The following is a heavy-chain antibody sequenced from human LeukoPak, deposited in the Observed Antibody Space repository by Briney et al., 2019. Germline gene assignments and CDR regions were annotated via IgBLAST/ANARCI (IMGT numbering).Heavy chain of an antibody. J-gene: IGHJ4*02. Sequence: SGGSLRLSCTASGFTFSSYEMNWVRQAPGKRLEWVSYIGSSSTFIYYADSVKGRFTISRDNAKNSLYLQMNSLRAEDTAVYYCARDWDTAMVYYFDYWGQGTLVTVSS. CDR1: GFTFSSYE. CDR3: ARDWDTAMVYYFDY. V-gene: IGHV3-21*05. CDR2: IGSSSTFI. D-gene: IGHD5-18*01.